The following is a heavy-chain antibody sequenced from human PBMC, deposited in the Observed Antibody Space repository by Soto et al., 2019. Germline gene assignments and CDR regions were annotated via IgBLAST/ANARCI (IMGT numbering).Heavy chain of an antibody. J-gene: IGHJ4*02. D-gene: IGHD4-17*01. V-gene: IGHV3-23*01. Sequence: EVQLLESGGGLVQPGGSLRLSCAASGFTFSSYAMSWVRQAPGKGLEWVSAISGSGGSTYYADSVKGRFTITKDTSKNTLCLQMNRLRAEDTAVYYCAKDLATVANVGFDYWGKGTLVTVSS. CDR1: GFTFSSYA. CDR2: ISGSGGST. CDR3: AKDLATVANVGFDY.